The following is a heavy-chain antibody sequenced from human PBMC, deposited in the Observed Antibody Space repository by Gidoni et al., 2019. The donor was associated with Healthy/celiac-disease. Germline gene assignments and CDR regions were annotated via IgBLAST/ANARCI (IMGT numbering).Heavy chain of an antibody. CDR2: IYYSGST. V-gene: IGHV4-39*01. CDR3: ARAVGAYYYYYYYMDV. Sequence: QLQLQESGPGLVKPSETLSLTCTVSGGSLSSSSYYWGWIRQPPGKGLEWIGSIYYSGSTYYNPSLKSRVTISVDTSKNQFSLKLSSVTAADTAVYYCARAVGAYYYYYYYMDVWGKGTTVTVSS. J-gene: IGHJ6*03. CDR1: GGSLSSSSYY. D-gene: IGHD1-26*01.